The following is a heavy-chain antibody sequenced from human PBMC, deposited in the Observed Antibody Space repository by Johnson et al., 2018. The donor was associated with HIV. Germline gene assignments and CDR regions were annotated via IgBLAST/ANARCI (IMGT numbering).Heavy chain of an antibody. D-gene: IGHD1-14*01. CDR1: GLSFSNFG. V-gene: IGHV3-66*01. Sequence: VKLVESGGGVVQPGKSLTLSCVGSGLSFSNFGIHWVRQAPGMGLEWVSVIYTGGNTYYANSVKDRFTISRDISTNTLYLEMNIMRAEDTAVYYCARGRSGILILDDAFDIWGQGTMVTVSS. J-gene: IGHJ3*02. CDR3: ARGRSGILILDDAFDI. CDR2: IYTGGNT.